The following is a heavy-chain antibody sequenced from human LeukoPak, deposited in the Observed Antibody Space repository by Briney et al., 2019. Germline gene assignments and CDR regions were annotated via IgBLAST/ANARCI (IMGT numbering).Heavy chain of an antibody. V-gene: IGHV3-21*01. J-gene: IGHJ3*02. CDR2: ISSSSSYI. D-gene: IGHD3-3*01. CDR1: GFTFHSYS. Sequence: PGGSLRLSCAASGFTFHSYSMNWVRQAPGKGLEWVSSISSSSSYIYYADSVKGRFTISRDNAKNSLYLQMNSLRAEDTAVYYCARDQSALRFLEWADDAFDIWGQGTMVTVSS. CDR3: ARDQSALRFLEWADDAFDI.